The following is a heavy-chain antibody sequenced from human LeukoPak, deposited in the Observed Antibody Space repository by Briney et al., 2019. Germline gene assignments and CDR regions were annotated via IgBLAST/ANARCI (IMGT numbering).Heavy chain of an antibody. V-gene: IGHV4-4*07. Sequence: PSETLSLTCAVYGGSFSGYYWSWIRQPAGKGLEWIGRIYTSGSTNYNPSLKSRVTMSVDTSKNQFSLKLRSVTAADTAVYYCARDVGLAAVAGRAGNWFDPWGQGTLVTVSS. CDR1: GGSFSGYY. CDR2: IYTSGST. CDR3: ARDVGLAAVAGRAGNWFDP. D-gene: IGHD6-19*01. J-gene: IGHJ5*02.